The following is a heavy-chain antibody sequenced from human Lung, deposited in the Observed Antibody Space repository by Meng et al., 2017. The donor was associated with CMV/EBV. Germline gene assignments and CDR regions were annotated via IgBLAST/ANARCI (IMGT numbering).Heavy chain of an antibody. D-gene: IGHD3-22*01. CDR3: VRYYDRSGHHYFDY. CDR1: AGSISSYGSF. V-gene: IGHV4-39*02. J-gene: IGHJ4*02. CDR2: IYYSGGT. Sequence: SETLSLXCSVSAGSISSYGSFWGWIRQPPGKGLEWIGMIYYSGGTHYNPSLKSRVIVSVDTSKKNFSLKLSSVTASDTAVYYCVRYYDRSGHHYFDYWGQGSLVPVSS.